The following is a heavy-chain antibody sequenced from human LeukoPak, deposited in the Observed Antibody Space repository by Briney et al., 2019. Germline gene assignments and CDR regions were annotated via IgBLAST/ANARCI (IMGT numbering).Heavy chain of an antibody. CDR1: GFTFISYG. V-gene: IGHV3-30*02. CDR2: IRYDGSNK. Sequence: PGGSLRLSGASSGFTFISYGMHWVRQAPGKGLEGVAFIRYDGSNKYYADSVKGRFTISRDNSKNTLYLQMNSLRAEDTAVYYCAKDGYSSSPEFDYWGQGTLVTVSS. D-gene: IGHD6-13*01. CDR3: AKDGYSSSPEFDY. J-gene: IGHJ4*02.